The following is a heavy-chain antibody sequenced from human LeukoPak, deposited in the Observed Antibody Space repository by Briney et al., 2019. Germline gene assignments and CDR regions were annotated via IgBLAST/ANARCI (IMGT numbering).Heavy chain of an antibody. J-gene: IGHJ5*02. CDR2: INHSGST. CDR3: ARGRYCSSTSCGWFDP. D-gene: IGHD2-2*01. V-gene: IGHV4-34*01. Sequence: SETLSLTCAVYGGSISGYYWSWIRQPPGKGLEWIGEINHSGSTNYNPSLKSRVTISVDTSKNQFSLKLSSVTAADTAVYYCARGRYCSSTSCGWFDPWGQGTLVTVSS. CDR1: GGSISGYY.